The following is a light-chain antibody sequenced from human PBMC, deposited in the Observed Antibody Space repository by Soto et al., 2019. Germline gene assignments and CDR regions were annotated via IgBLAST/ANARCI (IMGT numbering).Light chain of an antibody. V-gene: IGKV3-11*01. J-gene: IGKJ2*01. Sequence: EIVLTQSPATLSLSPGERATLSCRASQSISSYLAWYQQKPGQAPRLLIYAASNRATGIPARFSGSGSGTDFTLTISSLEPEDFAAYYCHLRNNWLFTFGQGTQLEIK. CDR2: AAS. CDR1: QSISSY. CDR3: HLRNNWLFT.